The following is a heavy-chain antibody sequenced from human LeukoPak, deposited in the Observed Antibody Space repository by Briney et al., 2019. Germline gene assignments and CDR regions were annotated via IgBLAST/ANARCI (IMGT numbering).Heavy chain of an antibody. V-gene: IGHV4-39*01. CDR1: GGSISSSSYY. Sequence: KSSETLSLTCTVSGGSISSSSYYWGWIRQPPGKGLEWIGSIYYSGSTYYNPSLKSRVTISVDTSKNQFSLKLSSVTAADTAVYYCARRGYDSSGYSPFDYWSQGTLVTVSS. D-gene: IGHD3-22*01. CDR2: IYYSGST. CDR3: ARRGYDSSGYSPFDY. J-gene: IGHJ4*02.